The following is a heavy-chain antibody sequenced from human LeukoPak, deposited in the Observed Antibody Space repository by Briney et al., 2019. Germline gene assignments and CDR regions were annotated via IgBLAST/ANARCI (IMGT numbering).Heavy chain of an antibody. CDR3: ARTTTSRAFDI. V-gene: IGHV4-59*01. Sequence: SETLSLTCTISGGSISDYFWTWVRQPAGKGLEWIGYIYYSGSTNYNPSLKSRVTISVDTSKNQFSLKLSSVTAADTAVYYCARTTTSRAFDIWGQGTMVTVSS. J-gene: IGHJ3*02. CDR2: IYYSGST. CDR1: GGSISDYF. D-gene: IGHD1-14*01.